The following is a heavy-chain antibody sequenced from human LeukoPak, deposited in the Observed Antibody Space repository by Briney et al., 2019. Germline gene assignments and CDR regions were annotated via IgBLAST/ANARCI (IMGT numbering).Heavy chain of an antibody. CDR3: ANQLRFLEWLPGD. D-gene: IGHD3-3*01. J-gene: IGHJ4*02. V-gene: IGHV1-69*05. CDR1: GGTFSSYA. Sequence: ASVKFSCKASGGTFSSYAISWVRQAPGQGLEWMGGIIPIFGTANYAQKFQGRVTITTDESTSTAYMELSSLRSEDTAVYYCANQLRFLEWLPGDWGQGTLVTVSS. CDR2: IIPIFGTA.